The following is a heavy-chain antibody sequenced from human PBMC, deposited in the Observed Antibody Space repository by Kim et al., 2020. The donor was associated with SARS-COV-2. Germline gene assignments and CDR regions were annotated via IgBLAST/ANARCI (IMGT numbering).Heavy chain of an antibody. J-gene: IGHJ6*02. V-gene: IGHV3-21*01. D-gene: IGHD4-17*01. CDR1: GFTFSSYS. CDR2: ISSSSSYI. Sequence: GGSLRLSCAASGFTFSSYSMNWVRQAPGKGLEWVSSISSSSSYIYYADSVKGRFTISRDNAKNSLYLQMNSLRAEDTAVYYCARDVTRGDYLEGDYYYGMDVWGQGTTVTVSS. CDR3: ARDVTRGDYLEGDYYYGMDV.